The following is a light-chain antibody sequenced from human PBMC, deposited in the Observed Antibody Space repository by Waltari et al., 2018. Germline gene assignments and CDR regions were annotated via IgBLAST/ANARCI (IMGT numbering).Light chain of an antibody. J-gene: IGLJ3*02. CDR3: ETGGHGTWV. V-gene: IGLV4-69*01. CDR2: VNSDGRH. CDR1: SGPSTTI. Sequence: QLVLTQSPSVSASLGASVKLTSTLSSGPSTTITPRLPQQPEKGPRFLMKVNSDGRHTKGDDIPDRFSGSSSGAERYLTISGLQSEDEAEYYCETGGHGTWVIGGGTKVTVL.